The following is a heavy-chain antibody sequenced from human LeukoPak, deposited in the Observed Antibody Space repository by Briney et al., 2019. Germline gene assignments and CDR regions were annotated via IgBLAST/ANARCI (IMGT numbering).Heavy chain of an antibody. CDR1: GESFSGYY. J-gene: IGHJ4*02. D-gene: IGHD4-11*01. Sequence: SETLSLTCAVHGESFSGYYWAWIRQPPGKGLEWIGEINHTGRTNYKPSLKSRVTISVDSSKNQFSLRLNSVTAADTAVYYCARVDYSDSSRHFDYWGQGTLVTVSS. V-gene: IGHV4-34*01. CDR3: ARVDYSDSSRHFDY. CDR2: INHTGRT.